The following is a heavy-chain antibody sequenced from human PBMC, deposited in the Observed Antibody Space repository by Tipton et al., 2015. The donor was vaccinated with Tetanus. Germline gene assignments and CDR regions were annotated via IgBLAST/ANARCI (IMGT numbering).Heavy chain of an antibody. J-gene: IGHJ1*01. D-gene: IGHD2-21*01. CDR3: ATDGLPRGFVMVEATTQKYFRH. Sequence: SLRLSCAASGFTSESHYMHWVRQTPGKGLVWISRINPDGRRTNYADSVRGRFTVSRDNSKDTVYLDVRSLRDEDTAVYYCATDGLPRGFVMVEATTQKYFRHWGRGTLVTVSS. CDR2: INPDGRRT. V-gene: IGHV3-74*01. CDR1: GFTSESHY.